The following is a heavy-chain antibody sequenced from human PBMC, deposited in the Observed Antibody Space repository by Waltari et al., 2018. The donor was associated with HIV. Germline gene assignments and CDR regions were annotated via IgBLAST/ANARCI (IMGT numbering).Heavy chain of an antibody. D-gene: IGHD5-12*01. Sequence: EVQVVESGGGLVKPGGSLRVSCASFHLPFEDVWVTWVRQAPGKGREWVGRIKSKRDGGATDYAASVKGRFVISRDDSQNTLYLQMSGLRTEDTAMYYCTTGGYPTEAFDVWGQGTMVTVSP. V-gene: IGHV3-15*01. CDR3: TTGGYPTEAFDV. CDR1: HLPFEDVW. CDR2: IKSKRDGGAT. J-gene: IGHJ3*01.